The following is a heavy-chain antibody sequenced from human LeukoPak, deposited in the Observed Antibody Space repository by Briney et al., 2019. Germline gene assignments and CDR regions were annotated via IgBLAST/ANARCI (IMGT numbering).Heavy chain of an antibody. V-gene: IGHV3-74*01. CDR1: GFTLSRYW. CDR2: INTDGRTI. J-gene: IGHJ4*01. D-gene: IGHD4-11*01. Sequence: GGSLRLSCAASGFTLSRYWMHWVRQAPGKGLVWVSRINTDGRTITYADSVKGRFTISRDNAKNTLYLQMNSLRAEDTAVYYCVRSAFLTTEFYFDYWGHGTLVTVSS. CDR3: VRSAFLTTEFYFDY.